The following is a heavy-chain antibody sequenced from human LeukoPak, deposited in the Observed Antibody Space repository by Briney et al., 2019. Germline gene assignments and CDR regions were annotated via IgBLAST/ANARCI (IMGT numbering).Heavy chain of an antibody. Sequence: ASVKISCKVSGYTFTDYYMHWVQQAPGKGLVWMGLVDPEDGETIYAEKFQGRVTITADTSTDTAYMELSSLRSEDTAVYYCATHAKYYYDSSGYYWGQGTLVTVSS. CDR3: ATHAKYYYDSSGYY. D-gene: IGHD3-22*01. CDR1: GYTFTDYY. J-gene: IGHJ4*02. V-gene: IGHV1-69-2*01. CDR2: VDPEDGET.